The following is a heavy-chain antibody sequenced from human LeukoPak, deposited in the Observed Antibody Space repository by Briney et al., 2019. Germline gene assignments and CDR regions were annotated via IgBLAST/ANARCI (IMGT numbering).Heavy chain of an antibody. CDR2: ITSSGTYI. CDR1: GFTFNNYN. Sequence: GGSLRLSCATSGFTFNNYNMNWVRQAPGRALEWVSSITSSGTYIFYADSVKGRFTISRDNAKNSLYLQMNSLGPEDTAVYYCARTWYYYDSSGNAFDIWGQGTMVTVSS. CDR3: ARTWYYYDSSGNAFDI. D-gene: IGHD3-22*01. J-gene: IGHJ3*02. V-gene: IGHV3-21*01.